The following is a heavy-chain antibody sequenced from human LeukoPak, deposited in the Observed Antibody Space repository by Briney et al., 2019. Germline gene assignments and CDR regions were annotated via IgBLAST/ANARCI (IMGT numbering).Heavy chain of an antibody. CDR1: GGTFSSYA. CDR2: IIPIFGTA. V-gene: IGHV1-69*13. D-gene: IGHD3-10*01. J-gene: IGHJ5*02. Sequence: GASVKVSCKASGGTFSSYAISWVRQAPGQGLEWMGGIIPIFGTANYAQKFQGRVTITADESTSTAYMELSSLRSEDTAVYYCAKRITMVRGKNWFDPWGQGTLVTVSS. CDR3: AKRITMVRGKNWFDP.